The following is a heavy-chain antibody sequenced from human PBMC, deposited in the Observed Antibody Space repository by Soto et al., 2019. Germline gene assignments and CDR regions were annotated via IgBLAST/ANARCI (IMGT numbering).Heavy chain of an antibody. J-gene: IGHJ6*02. CDR2: INPNSGGT. Sequence: SVKVSCKASGYTFTGYYMHWVRQAPGQGLEWMGWINPNSGGTNYAQKFQGRVTMTRDTSISTAYMELSRLRSDDTAVYYCARGLSLIAAAGFYYYYGMDVWGQGTTVTVSS. V-gene: IGHV1-2*02. CDR3: ARGLSLIAAAGFYYYYGMDV. D-gene: IGHD6-13*01. CDR1: GYTFTGYY.